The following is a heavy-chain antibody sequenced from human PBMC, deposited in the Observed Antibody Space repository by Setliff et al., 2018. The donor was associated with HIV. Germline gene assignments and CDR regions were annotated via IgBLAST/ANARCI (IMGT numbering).Heavy chain of an antibody. D-gene: IGHD3-3*01. Sequence: SETLSLTCTVSGDSISSNYWTWIRQPPGKGLEYIGYVYYTGSTNYNHSRKNRVTITVDTSKNQFSLKLSSATAADTDMYYCARRLQFLEFLHGVGGLDVWGQGTTVTVSS. CDR2: VYYTGST. CDR3: ARRLQFLEFLHGVGGLDV. J-gene: IGHJ6*02. V-gene: IGHV4-59*08. CDR1: GDSISSNY.